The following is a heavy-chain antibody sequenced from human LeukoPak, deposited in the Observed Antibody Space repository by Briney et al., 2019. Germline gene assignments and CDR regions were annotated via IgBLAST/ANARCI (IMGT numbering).Heavy chain of an antibody. D-gene: IGHD6-19*01. CDR3: ARDRVAVAGFDY. CDR1: GYTFTSYG. Sequence: ASVKVSCKASGYTFTSYGISWVRQAPGQGLEWMGWISAYNGNTNYAQKLQGRVTMTTDTSTSTVYMELSSLRSEDTAVYYCARDRVAVAGFDYWGQGTLVTVSS. J-gene: IGHJ4*02. CDR2: ISAYNGNT. V-gene: IGHV1-18*01.